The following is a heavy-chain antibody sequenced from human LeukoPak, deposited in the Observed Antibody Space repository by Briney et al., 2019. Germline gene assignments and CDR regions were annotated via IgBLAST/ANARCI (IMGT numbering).Heavy chain of an antibody. D-gene: IGHD3-16*01. CDR1: GYTFTSYF. CDR3: ARKGESPFDI. CDR2: INPSGGTT. J-gene: IGHJ3*02. V-gene: IGHV1-46*01. Sequence: GASVKVSCKASGYTFTSYFMHWVRQAPGQGLEWMGIINPSGGTTSDALQFRGRVTMTRDMSTSTVYMELSSLRSDDTAVYYCARKGESPFDIWGQGTLVTVFS.